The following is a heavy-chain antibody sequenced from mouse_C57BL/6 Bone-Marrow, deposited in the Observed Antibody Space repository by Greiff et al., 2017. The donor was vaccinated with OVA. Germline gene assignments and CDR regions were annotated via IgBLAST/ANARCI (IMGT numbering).Heavy chain of an antibody. D-gene: IGHD2-4*01. J-gene: IGHJ4*01. V-gene: IGHV7-1*01. CDR2: SRNKANDYTT. Sequence: EVQRVESGGGLVQSGRSLRLSCATSGFTFSDFYMEWVRQAPGKGLEWIAASRNKANDYTTEYSASVKGRVIVSRDTSQSILYLQMNALRAEDTAIYYWARDAGAIYYEYDGAMDYWGQGTSVTVSS. CDR1: GFTFSDFY. CDR3: ARDAGAIYYEYDGAMDY.